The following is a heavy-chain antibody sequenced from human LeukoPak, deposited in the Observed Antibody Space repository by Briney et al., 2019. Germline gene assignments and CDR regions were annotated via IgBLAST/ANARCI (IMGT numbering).Heavy chain of an antibody. CDR1: GGSISGYY. V-gene: IGHV4-59*08. CDR3: ARQIGDVDY. Sequence: SETLSLTCTVSGGSISGYYWSCIRQPPGKGLEWIGYIYYSGSTNYNPSLKSRVTISVDTSKNQFSLKLSSVTAADTAVYYCARQIGDVDYWGQGTLVTVSS. J-gene: IGHJ4*02. CDR2: IYYSGST. D-gene: IGHD4-17*01.